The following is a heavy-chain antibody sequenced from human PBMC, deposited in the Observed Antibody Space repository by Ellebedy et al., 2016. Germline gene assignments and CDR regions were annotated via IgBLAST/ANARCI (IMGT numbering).Heavy chain of an antibody. V-gene: IGHV1-69*13. CDR1: GGTFSSYA. CDR2: IIPIFGTA. D-gene: IGHD4-23*01. Sequence: SVKVSCXASGGTFSSYAISWVRQAPGQGLEWMGGIIPIFGTANYAQKFQGRVTITADESTSTAYMELSSLRSEDTAVYYCARGVVTPERYYYYMDVWGKGTTVTVSS. CDR3: ARGVVTPERYYYYMDV. J-gene: IGHJ6*03.